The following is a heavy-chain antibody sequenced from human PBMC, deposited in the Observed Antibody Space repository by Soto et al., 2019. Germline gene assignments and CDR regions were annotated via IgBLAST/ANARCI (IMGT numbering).Heavy chain of an antibody. J-gene: IGHJ5*02. Sequence: SETLSLTCTVSGGSIRSASSYWGWIRQPPGKGLEWIGSIYYSGSTYYNPSLKSRVTISVDRSKNQFSLKLSSVTAADTAVYYCTRGEQWPVNNGFDPWGQGTRVTVSS. CDR1: GGSIRSASSY. CDR2: IYYSGST. CDR3: TRGEQWPVNNGFDP. D-gene: IGHD6-19*01. V-gene: IGHV4-39*01.